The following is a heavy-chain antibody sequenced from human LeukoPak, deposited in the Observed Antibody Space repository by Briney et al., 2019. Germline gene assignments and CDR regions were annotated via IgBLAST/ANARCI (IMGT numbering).Heavy chain of an antibody. D-gene: IGHD3-22*01. CDR2: IKQDGSEK. CDR3: AKNVGSGYYFYFDY. V-gene: IGHV3-7*03. J-gene: IGHJ4*02. Sequence: PGGSLRLSCAASGFTFSSYWMSWVLQAPGKGLEWVANIKQDGSEKYYVDSVKGRFTISRDNAKNSLYLQMNSLRAEDTALYYCAKNVGSGYYFYFDYWGQGTPVTVSS. CDR1: GFTFSSYW.